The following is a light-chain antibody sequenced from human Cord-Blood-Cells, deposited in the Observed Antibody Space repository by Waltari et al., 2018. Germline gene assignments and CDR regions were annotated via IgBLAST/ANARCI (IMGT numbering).Light chain of an antibody. J-gene: IGKJ4*01. CDR3: MQALQSPLT. CDR1: QSILHSNGYNY. Sequence: DIVMTQSPLSLPVTPGEPASISCRSSQSILHSNGYNYLDWYLQKPGQSPQLLIYLGSNRSAGVADRISGSSAGADFTMKISRVEAEDVVVYYCMQALQSPLTFGGGTKVEIK. CDR2: LGS. V-gene: IGKV2-28*01.